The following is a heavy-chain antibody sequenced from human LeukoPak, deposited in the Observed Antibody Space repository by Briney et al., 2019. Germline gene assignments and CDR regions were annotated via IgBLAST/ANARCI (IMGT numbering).Heavy chain of an antibody. Sequence: GGSLRLSCAASGFTFDDYAMHWVRQAPGKGLEWVSGISWNSGSIGYADSVKGRFTISRDNAKNSLYLQMNSLRSEDTAVYYCATPGLLGSFDIWGQGTMVTVSS. J-gene: IGHJ3*02. D-gene: IGHD1-26*01. CDR3: ATPGLLGSFDI. CDR1: GFTFDDYA. CDR2: ISWNSGSI. V-gene: IGHV3-9*01.